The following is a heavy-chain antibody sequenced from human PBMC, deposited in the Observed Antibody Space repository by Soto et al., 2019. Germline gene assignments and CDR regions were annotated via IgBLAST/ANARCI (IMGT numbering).Heavy chain of an antibody. V-gene: IGHV5-51*01. CDR2: IYPGDSDT. J-gene: IGHJ6*02. Sequence: GESLKISCKGTGYSFTSYLIGWVRQMPGKGLEWMGIIYPGDSDTRYSPSFQGQVTISADKSISTAYLQWSSLKASDTAMYYCARQSSGWYYGMDVWGQGTTVTVSS. CDR3: ARQSSGWYYGMDV. D-gene: IGHD6-19*01. CDR1: GYSFTSYL.